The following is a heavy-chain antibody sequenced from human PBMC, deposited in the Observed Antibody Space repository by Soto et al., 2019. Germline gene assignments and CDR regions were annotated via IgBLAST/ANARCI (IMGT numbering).Heavy chain of an antibody. CDR2: IYSSGST. J-gene: IGHJ4*02. CDR1: GGSISYYY. Sequence: SETLSLTCTVSGGSISYYYWSWIRQPPGKGLQWIGYIYSSGSTNYNPSLKSRVTISVGTSKNQVSLNLSSVTAADTAVYYCARQRRDFDYWGQGSLVTVSS. V-gene: IGHV4-59*08. CDR3: ARQRRDFDY.